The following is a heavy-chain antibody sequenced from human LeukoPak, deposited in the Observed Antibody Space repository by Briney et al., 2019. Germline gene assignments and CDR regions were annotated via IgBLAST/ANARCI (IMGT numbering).Heavy chain of an antibody. CDR3: ARRYCSGGGYYVDY. CDR1: GFTFSSYW. V-gene: IGHV3-74*01. CDR2: ITSDGSST. D-gene: IGHD2-15*01. J-gene: IGHJ4*02. Sequence: GGSLRLPCAASGFTFSSYWMHWVRQAPGKGLVWVSRITSDGSSTTYADSVKGRFTISRDNAKNTLYLQMNSLGAEDTAVYYCARRYCSGGGYYVDYWGQGTLVTVSS.